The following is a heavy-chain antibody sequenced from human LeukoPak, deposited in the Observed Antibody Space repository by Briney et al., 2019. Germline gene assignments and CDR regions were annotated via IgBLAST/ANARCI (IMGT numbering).Heavy chain of an antibody. D-gene: IGHD3-3*01. J-gene: IGHJ4*02. Sequence: ASVKVSCKASGYTFTGYYMHWVRQAPGQGLEWMGWINPNSGGTNYAQKFQGRVTMTRDTSIRTAYMELSRLRSDDTAVYYCARVVFWSGYQFDYWGQGTLVTVSS. CDR3: ARVVFWSGYQFDY. CDR2: INPNSGGT. CDR1: GYTFTGYY. V-gene: IGHV1-2*02.